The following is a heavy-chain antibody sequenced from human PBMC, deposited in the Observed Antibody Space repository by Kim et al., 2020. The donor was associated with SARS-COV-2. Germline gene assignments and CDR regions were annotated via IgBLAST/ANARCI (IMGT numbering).Heavy chain of an antibody. D-gene: IGHD3-10*01. V-gene: IGHV1-3*01. CDR3: AREINRVGYGSGSYYDY. Sequence: ASVKVSCKASGYTFTSYTMHWVRQAPGQRLERMGWINPGNGNTKYSQKFQGRITITSDTSASTVYMELSSLRPEDTAVYYCAREINRVGYGSGSYYDYWGQGALVTASS. CDR1: GYTFTSYT. J-gene: IGHJ4*02. CDR2: INPGNGNT.